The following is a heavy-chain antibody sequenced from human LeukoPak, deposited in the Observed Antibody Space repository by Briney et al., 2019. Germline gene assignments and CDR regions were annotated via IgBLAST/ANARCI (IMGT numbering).Heavy chain of an antibody. Sequence: SVKVSCKASGGTFNSYAISWVRQAPGQGLEWMGRIIPILGIANYAQKFQGRVTITADKSTSTAYMELSSLRSEDTAVYYCAIHFIAVAGDYYYYYGMDVWGQGTTVTVSS. D-gene: IGHD6-19*01. V-gene: IGHV1-69*04. CDR2: IIPILGIA. J-gene: IGHJ6*02. CDR1: GGTFNSYA. CDR3: AIHFIAVAGDYYYYYGMDV.